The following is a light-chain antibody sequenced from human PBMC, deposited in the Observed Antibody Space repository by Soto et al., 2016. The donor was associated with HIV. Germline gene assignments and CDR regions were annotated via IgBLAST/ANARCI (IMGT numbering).Light chain of an antibody. CDR1: NIGTKA. J-gene: IGLJ1*01. CDR2: DDS. V-gene: IGLV3-21*02. CDR3: QVWDNISGHTYV. Sequence: SYVLTQPPSVSVASGETATTTCGGDNIGTKAVHWYQQRPGQAPVLVLFDDSDRPSGIPERFSASKSQNTATLTIRRVEAGDEADFYCQVWDNISGHTYVFGTGTKVTVL.